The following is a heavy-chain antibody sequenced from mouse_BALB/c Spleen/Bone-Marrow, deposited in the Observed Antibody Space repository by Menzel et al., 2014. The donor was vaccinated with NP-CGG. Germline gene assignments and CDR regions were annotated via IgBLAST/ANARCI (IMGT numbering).Heavy chain of an antibody. CDR1: GYTFTSYW. J-gene: IGHJ1*01. CDR3: ARWNYYGSLYWYFDV. Sequence: QVQLQQPGAELVKLGASVKLSCKASGYTFTSYWMHWVKQRPGQGLEWIGEINPSNGRTNYNEKFKSKATLTVDKSSSTAYMQLSSLTSEDSAVYYCARWNYYGSLYWYFDVWGAGTTVTVSS. D-gene: IGHD1-1*01. CDR2: INPSNGRT. V-gene: IGHV1S81*02.